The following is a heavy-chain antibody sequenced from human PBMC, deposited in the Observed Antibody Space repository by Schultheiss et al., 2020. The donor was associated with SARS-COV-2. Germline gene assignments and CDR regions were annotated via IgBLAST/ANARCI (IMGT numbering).Heavy chain of an antibody. J-gene: IGHJ4*02. CDR3: AKDLKNYYGSGFDY. CDR2: ISGADDST. CDR1: GFTFTNYA. V-gene: IGHV3-23*01. D-gene: IGHD3-10*01. Sequence: GGSLRLSCAASGFTFTNYAMTWVRQAPGKGLEWVSVISGADDSTSYYADSVKGRFTISRDNSKNTLYLQVNSLRAEDTAVYYCAKDLKNYYGSGFDYWGQGTLVTVSS.